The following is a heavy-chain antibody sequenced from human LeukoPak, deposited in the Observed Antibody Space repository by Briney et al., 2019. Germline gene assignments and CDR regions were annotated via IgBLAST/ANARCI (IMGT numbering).Heavy chain of an antibody. D-gene: IGHD6-13*01. V-gene: IGHV4-4*07. J-gene: IGHJ4*02. CDR1: GGSISSYY. Sequence: ASETLSLTCTVSGGSISSYYWSWIRQPAGKGLEWIGRIYTSGSTNYNPSLKSRVTMSLDTSKNQFSLKLSSVTAADTAVYYCARTSSSWYGMGSFDYWGQGTLVTVSS. CDR2: IYTSGST. CDR3: ARTSSSWYGMGSFDY.